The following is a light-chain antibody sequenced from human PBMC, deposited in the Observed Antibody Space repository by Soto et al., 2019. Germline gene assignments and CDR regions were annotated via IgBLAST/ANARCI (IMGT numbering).Light chain of an antibody. CDR2: AAS. CDR1: QGISNY. CDR3: QKYNSALLT. Sequence: DIQLTPSASSLSASVEDRETNTCRASQGISNYLAWYQQKPGKVPKLLIYAASTLQSGVPSRFSGSGSGTDFTLTISSLQPEDVATYYCQKYNSALLTFGGGTKVDIK. V-gene: IGKV1-27*01. J-gene: IGKJ4*01.